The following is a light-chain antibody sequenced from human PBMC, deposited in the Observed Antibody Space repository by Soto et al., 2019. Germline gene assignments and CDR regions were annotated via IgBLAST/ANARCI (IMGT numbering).Light chain of an antibody. Sequence: NFMLTQPHSVSESPGKTVTTSCTRSSGSIASNYVQWYQQRPGSAPINVIYEDNQRPSGVPDRFSGSIDRSSNSASLTISGLKTEDEADYYCQSYDSSSVVFGGGTQLTVL. V-gene: IGLV6-57*03. CDR1: SGSIASNY. CDR2: EDN. CDR3: QSYDSSSVV. J-gene: IGLJ2*01.